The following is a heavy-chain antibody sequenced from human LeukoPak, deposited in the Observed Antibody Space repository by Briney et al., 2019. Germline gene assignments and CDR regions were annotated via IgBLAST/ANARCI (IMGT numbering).Heavy chain of an antibody. CDR2: INPNSGST. Sequence: ASVKVSCKASGYTFTGYYMHWVRQAPGQGFEWMGWINPNSGSTNYAQKFQGRVTMTRDTSISTAYMELSRLRSDDTAVYYCARDYGDYASAFDIWGQGTMVTVSS. V-gene: IGHV1-2*02. D-gene: IGHD4-17*01. CDR1: GYTFTGYY. J-gene: IGHJ3*02. CDR3: ARDYGDYASAFDI.